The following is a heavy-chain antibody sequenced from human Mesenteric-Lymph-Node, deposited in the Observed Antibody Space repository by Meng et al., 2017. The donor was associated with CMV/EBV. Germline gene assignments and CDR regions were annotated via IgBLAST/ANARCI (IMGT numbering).Heavy chain of an antibody. D-gene: IGHD3-10*01. V-gene: IGHV3-66*01. Sequence: GHVVGSGGALVQPGGSLRLSCAASGFNVRDKYMSWVRQAPGKGLEWVCIIYRGDNTYYIDSVKDRFTVSRDNSKNTMYLQMNSLRVEDTAVYYCTGDSVSNPNLDYWGQGTLVTVSS. CDR2: IYRGDNT. CDR1: GFNVRDKY. J-gene: IGHJ4*02. CDR3: TGDSVSNPNLDY.